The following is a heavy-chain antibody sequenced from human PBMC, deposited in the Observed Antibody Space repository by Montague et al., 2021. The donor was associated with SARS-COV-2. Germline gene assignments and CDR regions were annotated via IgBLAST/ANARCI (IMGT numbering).Heavy chain of an antibody. D-gene: IGHD3-9*01. V-gene: IGHV3-23*03. CDR1: GFTFSGSP. CDR3: AKVGDLMAGYSLVNLDN. CDR2: IHSGGRSS. Sequence: SLRLSCAASGFTFSGSPMSWVRQAPGKGLEWVSVIHSGGRSSYYGKSVEGRFTVTRDNSKNTAYLQMNDLRAEDTAVYYCAKVGDLMAGYSLVNLDNWGQGTLVIVSS. J-gene: IGHJ4*02.